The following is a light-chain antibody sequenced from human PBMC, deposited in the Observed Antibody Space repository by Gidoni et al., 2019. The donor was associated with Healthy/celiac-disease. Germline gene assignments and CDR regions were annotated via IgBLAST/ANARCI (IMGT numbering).Light chain of an antibody. CDR3: MQALQTPIT. J-gene: IGKJ5*01. CDR2: LGS. Sequence: DIVMTQSPLSLPVNPGEPASISCRSSQSLLHSNGYNYLDWYLQKPGQSPQLLIYLGSNRASGVPDRFSGSGSGTDFTLKISRVEPEDVGVYYCMQALQTPITFGQGTRLEIK. CDR1: QSLLHSNGYNY. V-gene: IGKV2-28*01.